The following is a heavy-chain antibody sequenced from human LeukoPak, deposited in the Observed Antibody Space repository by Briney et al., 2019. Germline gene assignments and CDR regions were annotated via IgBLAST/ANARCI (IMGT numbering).Heavy chain of an antibody. D-gene: IGHD3-10*01. CDR1: DGSISSYY. CDR2: IYYSGST. V-gene: IGHV4-59*08. J-gene: IGHJ6*02. CDR3: ARYGSGSYSFGMDV. Sequence: SSETLSLTCTVSDGSISSYYWSWIRQPPGKGLEWIGYIYYSGSTNYNPSLKSRVTISVDTSKNQFSLKLSSVTAADTAVYYCARYGSGSYSFGMDVWGQGTTVTVSS.